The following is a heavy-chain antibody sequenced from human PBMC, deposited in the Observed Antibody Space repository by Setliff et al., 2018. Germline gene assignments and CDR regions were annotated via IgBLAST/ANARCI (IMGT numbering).Heavy chain of an antibody. J-gene: IGHJ3*01. CDR3: TTDPSPTFGGVIGAAFDF. CDR1: GFTFDNYW. Sequence: GGSLRLSCVASGFTFDNYWMGWVRQAPGKGLEWVGRIKGKNDGLATDYAAPVKGRFTISRDDSKNTLYLQMNSLKTEDTAVYYCTTDPSPTFGGVIGAAFDFWGQGTMVTVSS. D-gene: IGHD3-16*01. V-gene: IGHV3-15*01. CDR2: IKGKNDGLAT.